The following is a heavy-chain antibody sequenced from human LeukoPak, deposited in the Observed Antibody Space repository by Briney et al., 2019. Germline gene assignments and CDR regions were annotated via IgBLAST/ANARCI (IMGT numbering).Heavy chain of an antibody. CDR3: AREIGYYSDDSRLRGRLDV. D-gene: IGHD2-21*01. CDR2: IYPGGVT. Sequence: GGSLRLSCAASGFTINTNYMNWVRQAPGRGLEWLSVIYPGGVTKYAESVKGRFTVSRDIAKNTVYLEMNDLRAEDTALYYCAREIGYYSDDSRLRGRLDVWGKGTSVTVSS. V-gene: IGHV3-53*01. CDR1: GFTINTNY. J-gene: IGHJ6*04.